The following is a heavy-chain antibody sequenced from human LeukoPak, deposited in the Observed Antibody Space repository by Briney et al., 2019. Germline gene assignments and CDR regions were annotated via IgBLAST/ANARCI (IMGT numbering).Heavy chain of an antibody. V-gene: IGHV1-2*02. Sequence: GASVKVSCKASGYXFTGCYMHWVRQAPGQGLEWMGWINPNSGVTNYAQNFQGRVSMTRDTSISTAYMELSRLRSDDTAVYYCAKPKDNSLYCFDYWGQGILVTVSS. CDR2: INPNSGVT. D-gene: IGHD1-20*01. CDR3: AKPKDNSLYCFDY. CDR1: GYXFTGCY. J-gene: IGHJ4*02.